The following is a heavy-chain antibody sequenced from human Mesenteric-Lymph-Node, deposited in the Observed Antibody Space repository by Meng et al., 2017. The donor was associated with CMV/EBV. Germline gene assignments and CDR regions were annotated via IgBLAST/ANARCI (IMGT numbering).Heavy chain of an antibody. CDR1: KFTFNNCG. D-gene: IGHD3-22*01. CDR3: AKTPDSSGLYVTFDH. J-gene: IGHJ4*02. CDR2: SESGGRT. V-gene: IGHV3-23*01. Sequence: GESLKISCAASKFTFNNCGVTWVRQTPGKGLSESGGRTYFADSVKGRFTISRDNSKKTLHLQLSCLRDEDTAVYDCAKTPDSSGLYVTFDHWGQGTRVTVSS.